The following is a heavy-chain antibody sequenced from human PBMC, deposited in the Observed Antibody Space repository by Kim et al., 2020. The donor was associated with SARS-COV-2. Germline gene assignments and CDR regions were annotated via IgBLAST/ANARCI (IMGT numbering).Heavy chain of an antibody. CDR3: ARVLGATNGWFDP. V-gene: IGHV4-59*01. D-gene: IGHD1-26*01. J-gene: IGHJ5*02. Sequence: YHPDRKIRVTISLDTSTNQFSLKLSSVTAADTAVYYGARVLGATNGWFDPWGQGTLVTVSS.